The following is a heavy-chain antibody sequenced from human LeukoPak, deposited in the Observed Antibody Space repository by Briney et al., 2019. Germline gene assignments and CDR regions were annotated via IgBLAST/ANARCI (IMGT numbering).Heavy chain of an antibody. J-gene: IGHJ3*02. D-gene: IGHD4/OR15-4a*01. CDR1: GFTFSSYA. V-gene: IGHV3-30-3*01. Sequence: PGGSLRLSCAASGFTFSSYAMHWVRQAPGKGLEWVAVISYDGSNKYYADSVKGRFTISRDNSKNTLYLQMNSLRAEDTAVYYCARANGIKLTCAFDIWGQGTMVTVSS. CDR2: ISYDGSNK. CDR3: ARANGIKLTCAFDI.